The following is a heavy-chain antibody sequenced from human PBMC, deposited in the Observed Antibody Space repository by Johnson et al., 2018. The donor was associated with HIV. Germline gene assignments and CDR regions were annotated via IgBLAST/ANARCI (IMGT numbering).Heavy chain of an antibody. V-gene: IGHV3-23*04. CDR3: VRDRGTVVIWSDAFDI. D-gene: IGHD3-22*01. CDR1: GFTFSSYG. J-gene: IGHJ3*02. Sequence: MQLVESGGGVVQPGRSLRLSCAASGFTFSSYGMSWVRQAPGKGLEWVSGITGTGGSTYYSDSAKGRFTISRDNDKNSLYLQMNSLRAEDTAVYFCVRDRGTVVIWSDAFDIWGQGTMVTVSS. CDR2: ITGTGGST.